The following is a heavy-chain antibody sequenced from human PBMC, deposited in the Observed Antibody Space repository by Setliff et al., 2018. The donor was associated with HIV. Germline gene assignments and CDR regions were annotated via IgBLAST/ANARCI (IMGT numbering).Heavy chain of an antibody. CDR1: GYSISSDYC. D-gene: IGHD3-10*01. Sequence: PSETLSLTCGVSGYSISSDYCWGWIRQPPGKGLEWIGNMCHGGNNNYYNPSLKSRVTISVDTSKNQFFLKVTSVTAADTAVYFRVSQYGSGSYLNYWSQGTLVTVSS. CDR2: MCHGGNNN. J-gene: IGHJ4*02. V-gene: IGHV4-38-2*01. CDR3: VSQYGSGSYLNY.